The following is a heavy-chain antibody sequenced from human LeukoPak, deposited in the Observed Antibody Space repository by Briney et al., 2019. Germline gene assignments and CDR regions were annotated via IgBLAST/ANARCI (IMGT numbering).Heavy chain of an antibody. CDR2: IIPIFGTA. Sequence: ASVKVSCKASGGTFSSYAISWVRQAPGQGLEWMGRIIPIFGTANYAQKFQGRVTITTDESTSTAYMELSSLRSEDTAVYYCARERGVYSYGCAFDIWGQGTMVTVSS. J-gene: IGHJ3*02. D-gene: IGHD5-18*01. CDR3: ARERGVYSYGCAFDI. CDR1: GGTFSSYA. V-gene: IGHV1-69*05.